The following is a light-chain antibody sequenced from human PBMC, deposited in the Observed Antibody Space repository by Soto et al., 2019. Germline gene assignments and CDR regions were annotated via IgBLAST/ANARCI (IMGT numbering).Light chain of an antibody. J-gene: IGKJ4*01. V-gene: IGKV3D-20*02. CDR3: QQRRTWPLT. CDR1: QSVSANY. CDR2: GAS. Sequence: EVVLTQSPATLSLSPGERATLSCRANQSVSANYLAWYQQKPGQAPRLLIYGASSRATAIPDRFSGSGSGTDFTLTISRLEPEDFAVYYCQQRRTWPLTFGGGTRVEIK.